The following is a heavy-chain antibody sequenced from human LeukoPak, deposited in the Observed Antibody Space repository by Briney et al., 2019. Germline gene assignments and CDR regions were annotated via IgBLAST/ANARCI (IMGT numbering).Heavy chain of an antibody. CDR2: IYTSGST. J-gene: IGHJ5*02. D-gene: IGHD3-10*01. CDR1: GGSISSGSYY. V-gene: IGHV4-61*02. Sequence: SETLSLTCTVSGGSISSGSYYWSWIRQPAGKGLEWIGRIYTSGSTNYNPSLKSRVTISVDTSKNQSSLKLSSVTAADTAVYYCARGGYYGSGNDFRFDPWGQGTPVTVSS. CDR3: ARGGYYGSGNDFRFDP.